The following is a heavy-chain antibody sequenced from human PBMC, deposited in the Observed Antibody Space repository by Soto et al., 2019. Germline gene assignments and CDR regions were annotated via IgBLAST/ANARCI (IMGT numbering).Heavy chain of an antibody. J-gene: IGHJ4*02. CDR3: AKDREQWLVPFDY. V-gene: IGHV3-23*01. D-gene: IGHD6-19*01. Sequence: GGSLRLSVAASECTFSSYAMSWVRQAPGKGLEWVSAISGSGGSTYYADSVKGRFTISRDNSKNTLYLQMNSLRAEDTAVYYCAKDREQWLVPFDYWGQGTLVTVSS. CDR2: ISGSGGST. CDR1: ECTFSSYA.